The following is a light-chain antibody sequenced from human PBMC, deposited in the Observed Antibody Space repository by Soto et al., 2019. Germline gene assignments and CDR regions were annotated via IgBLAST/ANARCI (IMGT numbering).Light chain of an antibody. CDR3: QQYNTNPWT. CDR1: QSVANW. V-gene: IGKV1-5*03. Sequence: DIQMTQSPSTLSASVGDRVTITCRASQSVANWLAWFQKKAGKPPTLLIYKVSTLESGVPSRFSGSGSGTEFTLTISSLHPDDFATYYCQQYNTNPWTFGHGTKVYIK. CDR2: KVS. J-gene: IGKJ1*01.